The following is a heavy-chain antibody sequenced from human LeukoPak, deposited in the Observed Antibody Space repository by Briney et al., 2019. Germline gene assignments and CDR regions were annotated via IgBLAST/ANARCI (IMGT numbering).Heavy chain of an antibody. J-gene: IGHJ6*03. CDR2: INPNSGGT. Sequence: ASVKVSCKASGYTFTGYYIHWVRQAPGQGLEWMGWINPNSGGTYYPQKFQGRVAMSRDTSINTAYMELSRLTSDDTAVYYCARDIGGNQWLDNNMDVWGKGTTVTVS. CDR1: GYTFTGYY. V-gene: IGHV1-2*02. D-gene: IGHD6-19*01. CDR3: ARDIGGNQWLDNNMDV.